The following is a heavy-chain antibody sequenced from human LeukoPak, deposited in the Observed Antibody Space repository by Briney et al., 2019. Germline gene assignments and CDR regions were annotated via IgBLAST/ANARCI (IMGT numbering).Heavy chain of an antibody. CDR1: GGSISRGGYY. V-gene: IGHV4-31*03. CDR2: IYFSGIT. Sequence: SETLSLTCSVSGGSISRGGYYWSWIRQHPGKGLEWVGYIYFSGITYYNPALMSRAAISVDTPKNQFSLKLSSVTAADTAVYYCARSDRNWFDPWGQGTLVTVSS. J-gene: IGHJ5*02. CDR3: ARSDRNWFDP. D-gene: IGHD2-21*02.